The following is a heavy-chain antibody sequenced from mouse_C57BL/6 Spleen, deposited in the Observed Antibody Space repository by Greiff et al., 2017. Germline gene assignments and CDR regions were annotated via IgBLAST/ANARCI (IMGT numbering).Heavy chain of an antibody. J-gene: IGHJ4*01. CDR1: GYTFTSYW. CDR2: INPSSGYT. D-gene: IGHD1-1*01. V-gene: IGHV1-7*01. Sequence: QVQLQQSGAELAKPGASVKLSCTASGYTFTSYWMHWVKQRPGQGLEWIGYINPSSGYTKYNQKFKDKATLTADKSSSTAYMQLSRLTYEDSAVYYCARDTVVAPYYAMDYWGQGTSVTVSS. CDR3: ARDTVVAPYYAMDY.